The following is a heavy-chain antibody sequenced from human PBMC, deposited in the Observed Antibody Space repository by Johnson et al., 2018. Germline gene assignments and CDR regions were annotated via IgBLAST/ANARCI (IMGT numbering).Heavy chain of an antibody. D-gene: IGHD3-22*01. CDR1: GGSISSYY. CDR3: TTDPSDSSGQVWFYYYYYYMDV. CDR2: IYYSGST. V-gene: IGHV4-59*01. J-gene: IGHJ6*03. Sequence: QVQLQESGPGLVKPSETLSLTCTVSGGSISSYYWSWIRQPPGKGLEWIGYIYYSGSTNYNPSLKSRVTISVDTSKNQFSLKLSSVTAADTAVYYCTTDPSDSSGQVWFYYYYYYMDVWGKGTTVTVSS.